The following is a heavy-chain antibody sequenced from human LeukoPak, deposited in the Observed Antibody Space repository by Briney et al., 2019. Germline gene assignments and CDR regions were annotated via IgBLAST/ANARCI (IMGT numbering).Heavy chain of an antibody. CDR3: ARAGSGWSFDY. CDR1: GGSVSTYY. J-gene: IGHJ4*02. CDR2: VSHSGNT. V-gene: IGHV4-59*02. Sequence: PSETLSLTCTVSGGSVSTYYWSWIRQPPGKELEWIGYVSHSGNTNCSPSLKSRVTMSLDTSKNHFSLRLSSVNAADTAVYYCARAGSGWSFDYWGQGSLVTVSS. D-gene: IGHD6-19*01.